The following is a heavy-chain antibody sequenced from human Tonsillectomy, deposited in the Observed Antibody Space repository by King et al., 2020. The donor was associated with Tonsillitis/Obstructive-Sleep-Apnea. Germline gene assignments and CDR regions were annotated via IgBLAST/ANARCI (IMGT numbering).Heavy chain of an antibody. CDR3: ARGDRIADR. CDR1: GFTFSDYY. J-gene: IGHJ4*02. CDR2: ISGYITYT. Sequence: VQLVESGGGLVKPGGSLRLSCAASGFTFSDYYMSWIRQAPGKGLEWVSYISGYITYTNYADLVKGRFTISRDNAKNSLYLQMDSLRAEDTAVYYCARGDRIADRWGQGTLVTVSS. V-gene: IGHV3-11*05. D-gene: IGHD2-15*01.